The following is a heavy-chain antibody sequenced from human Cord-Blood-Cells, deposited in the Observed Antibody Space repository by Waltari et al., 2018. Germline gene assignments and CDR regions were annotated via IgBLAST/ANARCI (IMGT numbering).Heavy chain of an antibody. Sequence: QVQLQQWGAGLLKPSETLSFTCAVYGGSFSGYYWSWIRQPPGKGRGWLGEINHRVSNNYIPSRKRRVTISVDTSKNRFSLKLSSVTAADTAVYYCARGLVGELRLDIWGQGTMVTVSS. CDR2: INHRVSN. D-gene: IGHD1-26*01. CDR3: ARGLVGELRLDI. V-gene: IGHV4-34*01. J-gene: IGHJ3*02. CDR1: GGSFSGYY.